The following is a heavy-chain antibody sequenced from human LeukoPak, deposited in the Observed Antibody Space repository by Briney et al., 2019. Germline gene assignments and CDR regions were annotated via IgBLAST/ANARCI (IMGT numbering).Heavy chain of an antibody. D-gene: IGHD6-13*01. Sequence: ASVKVSCKASGYTFTGHYMHWVRQAPGQGLEWMGIINPSGGSTSYAQKFQGRVTMTRDMSTNTVYMELSSLRSEDTAVYYCARGDGEAASLWENWFDPWGQGTLVTVSS. CDR2: INPSGGST. CDR1: GYTFTGHY. V-gene: IGHV1-46*01. J-gene: IGHJ5*02. CDR3: ARGDGEAASLWENWFDP.